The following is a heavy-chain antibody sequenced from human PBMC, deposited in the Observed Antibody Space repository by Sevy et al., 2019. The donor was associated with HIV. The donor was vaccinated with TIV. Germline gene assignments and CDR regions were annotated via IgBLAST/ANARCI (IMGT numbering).Heavy chain of an antibody. Sequence: GGSLRLSCAASGFTFSSYEMNWVRQAPGKGLEWVSYISSSGSTIYYADSVKGRFTISRDNAKKSLYLQMNSLRAEDTAVYYCARDYDSSGYYPLYWYFDLWGRGTLVTVSS. D-gene: IGHD3-22*01. CDR1: GFTFSSYE. V-gene: IGHV3-48*03. CDR3: ARDYDSSGYYPLYWYFDL. CDR2: ISSSGSTI. J-gene: IGHJ2*01.